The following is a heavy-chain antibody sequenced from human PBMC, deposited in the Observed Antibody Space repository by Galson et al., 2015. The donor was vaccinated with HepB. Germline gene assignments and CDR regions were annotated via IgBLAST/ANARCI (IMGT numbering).Heavy chain of an antibody. J-gene: IGHJ4*02. CDR3: AKDGIMVANNPYQLHF. V-gene: IGHV3-23*01. Sequence: SLRLSCAASGFTFSRYDMTWVRQAPGKGLEWVSSITSSGGKTYYTASVKGRFTISRDNSRNTVLLQLNSLRAEDTALYYCAKDGIMVANNPYQLHFWGQGTLVSVSP. CDR2: ITSSGGKT. D-gene: IGHD2-15*01. CDR1: GFTFSRYD.